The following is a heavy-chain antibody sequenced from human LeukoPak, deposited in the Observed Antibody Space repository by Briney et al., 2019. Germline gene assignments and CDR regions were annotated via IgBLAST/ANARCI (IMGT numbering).Heavy chain of an antibody. CDR3: ARRAGNSWFFDY. CDR2: IYSSGSA. V-gene: IGHV4-4*07. J-gene: IGHJ4*02. Sequence: PSETLSLTCTVSGGSISTYYWKWIRQPAGQGLEWIEHIYSSGSANYNPSLKSRVTMSVDTPKNQFSLRLTSVTAADTAVYYCARRAGNSWFFDYWGQGILVTVSS. CDR1: GGSISTYY. D-gene: IGHD6-13*01.